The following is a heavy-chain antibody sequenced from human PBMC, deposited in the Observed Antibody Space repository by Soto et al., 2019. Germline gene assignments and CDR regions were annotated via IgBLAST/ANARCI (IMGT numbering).Heavy chain of an antibody. J-gene: IGHJ2*01. D-gene: IGHD4-17*01. CDR2: ISYDGSNQ. V-gene: IGHV3-30*18. Sequence: QVQLVESGGGVVQPGRSLRLSCDASGFTFSRYGMHWVRQAPGKGLEWVAVISYDGSNQYYADSMKGRFTISRDNSKNTLSLQMNSLRPEDTAVYYCAKDHDDYRDYFALWGRGTLVIVSS. CDR1: GFTFSRYG. CDR3: AKDHDDYRDYFAL.